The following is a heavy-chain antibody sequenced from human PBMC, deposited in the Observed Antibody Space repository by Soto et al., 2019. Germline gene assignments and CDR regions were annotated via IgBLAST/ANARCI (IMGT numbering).Heavy chain of an antibody. CDR1: GYSFTSYW. J-gene: IGHJ4*02. V-gene: IGHV5-51*01. CDR3: ARGVDSSTWSLY. D-gene: IGHD6-13*01. CDR2: VYPGDSNT. Sequence: GESLKISCKGSGYSFTSYWIGWVRQMPGKGLEWMGIVYPGDSNTIYRPSFRGQVTISADKSISTAYLQWSSLKASDTAIYYCARGVDSSTWSLYWGQGTLVTVSS.